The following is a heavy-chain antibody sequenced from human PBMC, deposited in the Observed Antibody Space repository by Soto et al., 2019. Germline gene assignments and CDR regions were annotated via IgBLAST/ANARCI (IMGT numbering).Heavy chain of an antibody. CDR3: ARLMVVVAAFDY. CDR1: GGSISSSSYY. CDR2: IYYSGST. V-gene: IGHV4-39*01. J-gene: IGHJ4*02. D-gene: IGHD2-15*01. Sequence: SETLSLTCTVSGGSISSSSYYWGWIRQPPGKGLEWIGSIYYSGSTYYNPSLKSRVTISVDTSKNQFSLKLRSVTAADTAVYYCARLMVVVAAFDYWGQGTLVTVSS.